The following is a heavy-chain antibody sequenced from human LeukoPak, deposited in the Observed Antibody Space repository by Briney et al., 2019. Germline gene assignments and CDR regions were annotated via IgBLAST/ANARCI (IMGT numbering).Heavy chain of an antibody. CDR3: ARISSSNWYNERGAFDV. Sequence: SETLSLTCTVSGGSISSYYWSWVRQPPGKGLEWIGFVYYTGSTNYSPSLKSRVTISVDTSKNQFSLKLRSVTAADTDVYYCARISSSNWYNERGAFDVWGQGTMVTVSS. J-gene: IGHJ3*01. D-gene: IGHD6-13*01. V-gene: IGHV4-59*01. CDR2: VYYTGST. CDR1: GGSISSYY.